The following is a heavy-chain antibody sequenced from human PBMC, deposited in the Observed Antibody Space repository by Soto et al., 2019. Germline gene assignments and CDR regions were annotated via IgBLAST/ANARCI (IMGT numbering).Heavy chain of an antibody. D-gene: IGHD6-19*01. J-gene: IGHJ6*02. CDR1: GGSISGYY. V-gene: IGHV4-4*07. CDR2: IYTSGST. CDR3: ARDRSSGWYRNYYYYYGMDV. Sequence: SETLSLTCTVSGGSISGYYWSWIRQPAGKGLEWIGRIYTSGSTNYNPSLKSRVTMSVDTSKNQFSLKLSSVTAADTAVYYCARDRSSGWYRNYYYYYGMDVWGQGTTVTVSS.